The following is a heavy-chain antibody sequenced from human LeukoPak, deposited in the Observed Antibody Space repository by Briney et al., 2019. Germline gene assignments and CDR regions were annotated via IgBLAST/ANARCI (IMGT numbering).Heavy chain of an antibody. Sequence: SVRLSCKASGYTFTSYYMHWVRRAPGQGLEWMGIINPSGGSTSYAQKFQGRVTMTRDTSTSTVYMELSSLRSEDTAVYYCARVKPNYYDSSAYGTFDIWGQATVDTVSS. J-gene: IGHJ3*02. V-gene: IGHV1-46*01. CDR2: INPSGGST. CDR3: ARVKPNYYDSSAYGTFDI. D-gene: IGHD3-22*01. CDR1: GYTFTSYY.